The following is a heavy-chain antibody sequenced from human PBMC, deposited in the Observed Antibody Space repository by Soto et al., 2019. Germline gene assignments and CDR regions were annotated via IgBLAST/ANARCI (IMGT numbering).Heavy chain of an antibody. Sequence: PGGSLRLSCAASGFTFSSYAMSWVRQAPGKGLEWVSAISGSGGSTYYADSVKGRFTISRDNSKNTLYLQMNSLRAEDTAVYYCAKNPRGKIAAAGQCDPWGQGTLVTVSS. D-gene: IGHD6-13*01. CDR3: AKNPRGKIAAAGQCDP. J-gene: IGHJ5*02. CDR2: ISGSGGST. V-gene: IGHV3-23*01. CDR1: GFTFSSYA.